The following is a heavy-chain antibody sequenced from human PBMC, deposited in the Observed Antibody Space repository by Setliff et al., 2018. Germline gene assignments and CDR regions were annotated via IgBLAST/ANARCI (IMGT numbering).Heavy chain of an antibody. Sequence: PSETLSLTCTVSGGSISSGSNYWSWIRQPAGRGLEWIGHIDPSGNTNYHPSLKSRVTISGDTSKNQFSLQVTSVTATDTAVYYCARHKVIKKEFIRLTWFDPWGQGTPVTVSS. V-gene: IGHV4-61*09. CDR2: IDPSGNT. CDR3: ARHKVIKKEFIRLTWFDP. J-gene: IGHJ5*02. CDR1: GGSISSGSNY. D-gene: IGHD3-10*01.